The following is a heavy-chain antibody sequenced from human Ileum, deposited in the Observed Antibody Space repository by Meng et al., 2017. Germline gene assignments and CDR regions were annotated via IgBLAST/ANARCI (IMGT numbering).Heavy chain of an antibody. Sequence: QVQLQESGPGLVKPSQTLSLTCTVSGGSISSGGYYWSWIRQPPGKGLEWIGYIYYSGTTYYNPSLKSRVTISVDTSKNQFSLKLSSGTAADTAVYYCAREPPAAAGTGADYWGQGTLVTVSS. D-gene: IGHD6-13*01. V-gene: IGHV4-31*03. CDR2: IYYSGTT. CDR1: GGSISSGGYY. CDR3: AREPPAAAGTGADY. J-gene: IGHJ4*02.